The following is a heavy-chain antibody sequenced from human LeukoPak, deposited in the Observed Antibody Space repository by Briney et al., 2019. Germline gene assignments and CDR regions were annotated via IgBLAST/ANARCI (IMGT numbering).Heavy chain of an antibody. Sequence: GGSLRLSCAASGFTFSSYSMNWVRQAPGKGLEWVSSISSSSSYIYYADSVKGRFTISRDNAKNSLYLQMNSLRAEDTAVYYCAEGTHDYGGNYYYGMDVWGQGTRSPSP. CDR2: ISSSSSYI. J-gene: IGHJ6*02. D-gene: IGHD4-23*01. CDR1: GFTFSSYS. V-gene: IGHV3-21*01. CDR3: AEGTHDYGGNYYYGMDV.